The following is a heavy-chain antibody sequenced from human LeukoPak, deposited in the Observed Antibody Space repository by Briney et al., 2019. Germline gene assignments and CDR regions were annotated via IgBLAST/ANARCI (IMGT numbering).Heavy chain of an antibody. V-gene: IGHV3-64*01. CDR2: ISSNGGST. D-gene: IGHD5-24*01. J-gene: IGHJ4*02. CDR1: GFTFSSYA. Sequence: GGSLRLSCAASGFTFSSYAMHWVRQAPGKGLEYVSAISSNGGSTYYANSVKGRFTISRDNSKNTLYIQIGSLRAEDMAVYYCARGGHRRDGYKEKQDYFDYWGQGTLVTVSS. CDR3: ARGGHRRDGYKEKQDYFDY.